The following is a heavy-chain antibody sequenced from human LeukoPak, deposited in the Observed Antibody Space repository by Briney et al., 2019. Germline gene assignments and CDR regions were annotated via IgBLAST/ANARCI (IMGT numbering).Heavy chain of an antibody. J-gene: IGHJ2*01. Sequence: SETLSLTCTVSGGSISSGGYYWSWIRQHPGKGLEWIGYIYYSGSTYYNPSLKSRVTISVDTSKNQFSLKLSSVTAADTAVYYCARAGYSSSWTAYWYFDLWGRGTLVTVSS. CDR1: GGSISSGGYY. CDR2: IYYSGST. V-gene: IGHV4-31*03. CDR3: ARAGYSSSWTAYWYFDL. D-gene: IGHD6-13*01.